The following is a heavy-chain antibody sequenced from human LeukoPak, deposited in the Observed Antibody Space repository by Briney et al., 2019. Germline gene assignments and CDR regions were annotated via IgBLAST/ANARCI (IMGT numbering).Heavy chain of an antibody. CDR1: GGSISSYY. D-gene: IGHD1-26*01. J-gene: IGHJ4*02. Sequence: SETLSLTRTVSGGSISSYYWSWIRQPPGKGLEWIGYIYYSGSTNYNPSLKSRVTISVDTSKNQFSLKLSAVTAADTAVYYCARLAIDRDSGFDYWGQGTLVTVSS. V-gene: IGHV4-59*08. CDR3: ARLAIDRDSGFDY. CDR2: IYYSGST.